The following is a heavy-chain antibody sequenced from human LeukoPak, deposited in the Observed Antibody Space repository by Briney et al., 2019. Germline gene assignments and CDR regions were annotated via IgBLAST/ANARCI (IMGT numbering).Heavy chain of an antibody. CDR3: ARDGGSYGAVDY. J-gene: IGHJ4*02. D-gene: IGHD4-17*01. CDR2: IYYSGST. CDR1: GGSISSYY. Sequence: SGTLPLTCTVSGGSISSYYWSWIRQPPGKGLEWIGYIYYSGSTNYNPSLKSRVTISVDTSKNQFSLKLSSVTAADTAVYYCARDGGSYGAVDYWGQGTLVTVSS. V-gene: IGHV4-59*01.